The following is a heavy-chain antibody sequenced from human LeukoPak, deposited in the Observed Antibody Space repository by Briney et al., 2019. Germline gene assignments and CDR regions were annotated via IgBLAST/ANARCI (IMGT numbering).Heavy chain of an antibody. CDR1: GGSIISEGYY. Sequence: SETLSLTCTVSGGSIISEGYYWSWIRQHPGKGLEWIGYIYYSGSTYYNPSLKSRVTISVDTYKDQFSLKLSSVTAGDTAVYYCARRGLDYGDYRGAFDIWGQGTMVTVSS. V-gene: IGHV4-31*03. CDR3: ARRGLDYGDYRGAFDI. D-gene: IGHD4-17*01. J-gene: IGHJ3*02. CDR2: IYYSGST.